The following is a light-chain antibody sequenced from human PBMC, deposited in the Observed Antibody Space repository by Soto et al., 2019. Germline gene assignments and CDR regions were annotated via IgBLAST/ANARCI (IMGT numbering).Light chain of an antibody. CDR1: RNIGSW. CDR3: QQHANYPIT. J-gene: IGKJ4*01. Sequence: DIQMTQSPSTLSASIGDRVTITCRASRNIGSWLAWYQQKAGKAPNLLIYKASTLETGVPSRFSGSASGTEFTPTISSLQPDDFATYYCQQHANYPITFGGGTKVEI. CDR2: KAS. V-gene: IGKV1-5*03.